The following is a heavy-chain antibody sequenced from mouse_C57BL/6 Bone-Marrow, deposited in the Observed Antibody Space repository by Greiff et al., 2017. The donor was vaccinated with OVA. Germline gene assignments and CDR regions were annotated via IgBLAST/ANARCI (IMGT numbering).Heavy chain of an antibody. D-gene: IGHD4-1*02. J-gene: IGHJ2*01. Sequence: LVESDAELVKPGASVQISCKVSGYTFTDHTIHWMKQRPEQGLDWIGYIYPRAGSTKSNEKFKGKATLTAAKSSSTAYLQLHSLTSEDSAVYYCASTNCDFDYWGQGTTLTVSS. CDR3: ASTNCDFDY. CDR1: GYTFTDHT. CDR2: IYPRAGST. V-gene: IGHV1-78*01.